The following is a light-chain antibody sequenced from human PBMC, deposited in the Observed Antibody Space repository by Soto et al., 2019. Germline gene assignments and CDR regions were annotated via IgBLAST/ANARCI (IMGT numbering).Light chain of an antibody. Sequence: DIQMTLSPSTLSEYVEDRVTITCLSSQTISSWLTWYQQKPGKAPKLLIYKASTLKSGVPSRFSGSGSGTEFTLTISSLQPDDVATYYCQHYNSYSEAFGQGTKVDIK. CDR2: KAS. V-gene: IGKV1-5*03. J-gene: IGKJ1*01. CDR1: QTISSW. CDR3: QHYNSYSEA.